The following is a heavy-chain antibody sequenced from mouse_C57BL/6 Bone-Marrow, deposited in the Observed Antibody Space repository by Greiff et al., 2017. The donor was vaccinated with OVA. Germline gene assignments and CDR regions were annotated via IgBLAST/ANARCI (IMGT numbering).Heavy chain of an antibody. CDR2: ISDGGSYT. Sequence: VQLKESGGGLVKPGGSLKLSCAASGFTFSSYAMSWVRQTPEKRLAWVATISDGGSYTYYPDNVKGRFTISRDNAKNNLYLQMSHLKSEDTAMYYCARDRLLLDDWGQGTTLTVSS. D-gene: IGHD2-3*01. V-gene: IGHV5-4*01. CDR3: ARDRLLLDD. CDR1: GFTFSSYA. J-gene: IGHJ2*01.